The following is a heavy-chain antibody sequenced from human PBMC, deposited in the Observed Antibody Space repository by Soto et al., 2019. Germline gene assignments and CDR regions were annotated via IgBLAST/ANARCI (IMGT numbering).Heavy chain of an antibody. V-gene: IGHV4-39*01. CDR2: IYYSGST. J-gene: IGHJ5*02. CDR3: ARPNYYGSGTNFFDP. CDR1: GGSISSSSYY. Sequence: PSETLSLTCTVSGGSISSSSYYWDWIRQPPGKGLEWIGSIYYSGSTNYNPSLKSRVTISVDTSKNQFSLKLNSVTAADTAVYYCARPNYYGSGTNFFDPWGQGTLVTV. D-gene: IGHD3-10*01.